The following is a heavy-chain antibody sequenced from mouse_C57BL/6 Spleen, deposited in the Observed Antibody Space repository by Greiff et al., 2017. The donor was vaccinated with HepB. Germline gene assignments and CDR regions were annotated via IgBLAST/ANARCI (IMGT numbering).Heavy chain of an antibody. Sequence: QVQLKESGPELVKPGASVKISCKASGYAFSSSWMNWVKQRPGKGLEWIGRIYPGDGDTNYNGKFKGKATLTADKSSSTAYMQLSSLTSEDSAVYFCAITTVVCRYWYFDVWGTGTTVTVSS. D-gene: IGHD1-1*01. J-gene: IGHJ1*03. CDR1: GYAFSSSW. CDR3: AITTVVCRYWYFDV. CDR2: IYPGDGDT. V-gene: IGHV1-82*01.